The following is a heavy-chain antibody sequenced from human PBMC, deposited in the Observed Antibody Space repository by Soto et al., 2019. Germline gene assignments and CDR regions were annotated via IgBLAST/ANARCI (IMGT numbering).Heavy chain of an antibody. CDR1: GFTFSDFG. V-gene: IGHV3-30*18. CDR3: AKAPFRRPYYFYDMDV. J-gene: IGHJ6*02. CDR2: ISEDAETD. D-gene: IGHD3-10*01. Sequence: QVRLVESGGGVVQPGGSLRLSCVASGFTFSDFGMHWVRQGPGKGLEWLAVISEDAETDFHADSVKGRFTVSRDNFKETLYLQMNSLTTDDSGVYFCAKAPFRRPYYFYDMDVWGQGTTVIVSS.